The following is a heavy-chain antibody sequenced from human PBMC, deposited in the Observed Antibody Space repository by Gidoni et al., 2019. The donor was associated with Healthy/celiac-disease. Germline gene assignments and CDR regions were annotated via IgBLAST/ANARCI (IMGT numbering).Heavy chain of an antibody. D-gene: IGHD6-6*01. CDR3: AKVYGSLTFDY. V-gene: IGHV3-23*01. CDR1: GFTFSSSA. CDR2: ISGSGGST. Sequence: EVQLLESGGGLVQPVGSLRLSCAASGFTFSSSAMSWVRQAPGKGLEWVSAISGSGGSTYYADSVKGRFTIYRDNSKNTLYLQMKSLRAEDTAVYYCAKVYGSLTFDYWGQGTLVTVSS. J-gene: IGHJ4*02.